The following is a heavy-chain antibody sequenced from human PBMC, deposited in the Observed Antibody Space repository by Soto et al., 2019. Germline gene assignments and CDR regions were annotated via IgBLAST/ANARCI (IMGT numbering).Heavy chain of an antibody. J-gene: IGHJ4*02. CDR1: GYTFTGHY. D-gene: IGHD1-26*01. V-gene: IGHV1-2*02. Sequence: SVKVSCKASGYTFTGHYIHWVRQAPEQGPEWMGEIGPESGATRYAQKFQGRVTMTRDTSITTVYMELNNLSPDDTAVYYCGRGRSGQIVVFYWGQGTPVTVSS. CDR3: GRGRSGQIVVFY. CDR2: IGPESGAT.